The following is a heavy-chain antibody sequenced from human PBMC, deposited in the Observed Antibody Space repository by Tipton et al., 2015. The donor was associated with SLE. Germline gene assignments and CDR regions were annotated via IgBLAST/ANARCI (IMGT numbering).Heavy chain of an antibody. CDR2: IYYSGNT. Sequence: LRLSCTVSGGSISSHYWSWIRQPPGKGLEWIGYIYYSGNTYYNPSLKSRLSISMSTSKNQFSLKLSSVTAADTAVYYCATAGITGTPGWFDPWGQGTLVTVSS. V-gene: IGHV4-59*11. D-gene: IGHD1-20*01. CDR1: GGSISSHY. J-gene: IGHJ5*02. CDR3: ATAGITGTPGWFDP.